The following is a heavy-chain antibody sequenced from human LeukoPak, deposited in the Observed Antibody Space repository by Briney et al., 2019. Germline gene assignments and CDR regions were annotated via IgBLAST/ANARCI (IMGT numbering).Heavy chain of an antibody. CDR3: AKARVVVVAAADY. J-gene: IGHJ4*02. CDR1: GFTFSSYA. Sequence: GGSLRLSRAASGFTFSSYAMSWVRQAPGKGLEWVSAISGSGGSTYYADSVKGRFTISRDNSKNTLYLQMNSLRAEDTAVYYCAKARVVVVAAADYWGQGTLVTVSS. V-gene: IGHV3-23*01. D-gene: IGHD2-15*01. CDR2: ISGSGGST.